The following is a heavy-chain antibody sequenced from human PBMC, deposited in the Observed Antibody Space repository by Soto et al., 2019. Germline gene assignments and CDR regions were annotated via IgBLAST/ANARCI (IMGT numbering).Heavy chain of an antibody. D-gene: IGHD1-26*01. CDR3: ARDSRAWELLAGMDV. J-gene: IGHJ6*02. CDR2: ISYDGSNK. CDR1: GFTFSTYD. Sequence: PGGSLRLSCAASGFTFSTYDMHWVRQVPGKGLEWVAVISYDGSNKYYADSVKGRFTISRDNSKNTLYLQMNSLRAEDTAVYYCARDSRAWELLAGMDVWGQGTTVTVSS. V-gene: IGHV3-30-3*01.